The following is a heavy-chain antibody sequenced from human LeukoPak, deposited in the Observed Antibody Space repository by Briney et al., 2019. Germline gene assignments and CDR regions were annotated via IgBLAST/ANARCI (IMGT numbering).Heavy chain of an antibody. CDR3: ATSDTYSSSPKRVWYYYGMDV. Sequence: SVKVSCKASGFTFTSSAVQWERQARGERLEWIGWIVVGSGNTNYAQKFQERVTITRDMSTSTAYMELSSLRSEDTAVYYCATSDTYSSSPKRVWYYYGMDVWGQGTTVTVSS. V-gene: IGHV1-58*01. CDR1: GFTFTSSA. D-gene: IGHD6-13*01. J-gene: IGHJ6*02. CDR2: IVVGSGNT.